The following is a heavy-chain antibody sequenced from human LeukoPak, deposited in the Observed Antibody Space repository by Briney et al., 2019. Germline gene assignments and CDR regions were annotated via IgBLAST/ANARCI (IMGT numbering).Heavy chain of an antibody. V-gene: IGHV1-18*01. J-gene: IGHJ4*02. Sequence: ASVKVSCKGSGYTFTSFGISWVRQAPGQGLEWMGWISAYNGNTNSAQEFQGRVTMTTDTSTSTAYMELRSLRSDDTAVFYCVRDLGVDTSMIFFDYWGQGTLVTVSS. CDR1: GYTFTSFG. D-gene: IGHD5-18*01. CDR2: ISAYNGNT. CDR3: VRDLGVDTSMIFFDY.